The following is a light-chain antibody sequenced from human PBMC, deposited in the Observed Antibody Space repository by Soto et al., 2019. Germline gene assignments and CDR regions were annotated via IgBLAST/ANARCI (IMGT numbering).Light chain of an antibody. CDR2: EVH. Sequence: QSALTQPISVSGSPGQSITISCTGNSNDIGSYDYVCWYQPHPGKAPRLLIHEVHNRYPGISGRFSASKSGLTASLTISGLHAEDDADYYCTAFSSNRVYLFGPGTKVTVL. J-gene: IGLJ1*01. V-gene: IGLV2-14*01. CDR3: TAFSSNRVYL. CDR1: SNDIGSYDY.